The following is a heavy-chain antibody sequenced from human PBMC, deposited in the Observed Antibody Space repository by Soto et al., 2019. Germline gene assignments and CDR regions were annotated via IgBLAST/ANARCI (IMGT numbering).Heavy chain of an antibody. V-gene: IGHV3-23*01. J-gene: IGHJ4*02. Sequence: GGSLRLSCAASGFTFSSYAMSWVRQAPGKGLEWVSAISGSGGSTYYADSVKGRFTISRDNSKNTLYLQMNRLRPEDTAVYYCAKTTYYYDSSGYPTTYYFDYWGQGTLVTVSS. CDR3: AKTTYYYDSSGYPTTYYFDY. CDR1: GFTFSSYA. D-gene: IGHD3-22*01. CDR2: ISGSGGST.